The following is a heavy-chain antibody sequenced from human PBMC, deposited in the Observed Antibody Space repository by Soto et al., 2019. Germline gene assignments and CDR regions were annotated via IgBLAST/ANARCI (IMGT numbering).Heavy chain of an antibody. V-gene: IGHV4-59*01. Sequence: PSETLSLTCTVSGGSISSYYWSWIRQPPGKGLEWIGYIYYSGSTNYNPSLRSRVTISVDTSRNQFSLKLSSVTAADTAVYYCARFWELLDWFDPWGREPWSPSPQ. J-gene: IGHJ5*02. CDR2: IYYSGST. CDR1: GGSISSYY. CDR3: ARFWELLDWFDP. D-gene: IGHD1-26*01.